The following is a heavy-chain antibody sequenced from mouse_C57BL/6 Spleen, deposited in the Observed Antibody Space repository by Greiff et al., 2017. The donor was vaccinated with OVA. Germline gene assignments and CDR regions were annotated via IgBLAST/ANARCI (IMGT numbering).Heavy chain of an antibody. J-gene: IGHJ4*01. CDR3: AREDYGRTMDY. CDR1: GYTFTSYW. D-gene: IGHD1-2*01. CDR2: IDPSDSET. V-gene: IGHV1-52*01. Sequence: VQLQQPGAELVRPGSSVKLSCKASGYTFTSYWMHWVKQRPIQGLEWIGNIDPSDSETHYNQKFKDKATLTVDKSSSTAYMQLSSLTSEDSAVYYCAREDYGRTMDYWGQGTSVTVSS.